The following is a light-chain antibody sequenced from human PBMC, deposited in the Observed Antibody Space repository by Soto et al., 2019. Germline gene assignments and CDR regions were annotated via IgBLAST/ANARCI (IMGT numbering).Light chain of an antibody. Sequence: EIVLTQSPGTLSLSPGERATLSCRASQSVSSSYLAWYQQKPGQAPRLFIYGASSRATGIPDRFCGSGSGTDFTLTISRLEPEDFAVYYCQQYGSSPRTFGQGTKLEIK. CDR2: GAS. V-gene: IGKV3-20*01. CDR3: QQYGSSPRT. J-gene: IGKJ1*01. CDR1: QSVSSSY.